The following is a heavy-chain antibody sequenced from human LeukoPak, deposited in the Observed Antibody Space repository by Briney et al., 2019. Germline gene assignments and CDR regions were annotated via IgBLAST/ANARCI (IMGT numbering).Heavy chain of an antibody. J-gene: IGHJ4*02. Sequence: GESLKISCKGSGYSFTSYWIGWVRQMPGKGLEWMGIIYPGDSDTRYSPSFQGQVTISADKSISTAYLQWSSLKASDTAMYYCARRGTVWDDGSAKVWWYFDYWGQGTLVTVSS. D-gene: IGHD3-22*01. V-gene: IGHV5-51*01. CDR1: GYSFTSYW. CDR3: ARRGTVWDDGSAKVWWYFDY. CDR2: IYPGDSDT.